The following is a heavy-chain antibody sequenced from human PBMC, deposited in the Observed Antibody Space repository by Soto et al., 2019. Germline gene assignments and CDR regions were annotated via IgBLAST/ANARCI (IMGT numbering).Heavy chain of an antibody. CDR1: GGSISTYS. CDR2: IYYSGST. CDR3: ARDQSGLGYYDFWSGPRDGMDV. J-gene: IGHJ6*02. Sequence: SETLSLTCTVSGGSISTYSWSWIRQPPGKGLEWIGYIYYSGSTNYNPSFKSRVTISVDTSKNQFSLNLTSVTAADTAVYYCARDQSGLGYYDFWSGPRDGMDVWGQGTTATVS. D-gene: IGHD3-3*01. V-gene: IGHV4-59*01.